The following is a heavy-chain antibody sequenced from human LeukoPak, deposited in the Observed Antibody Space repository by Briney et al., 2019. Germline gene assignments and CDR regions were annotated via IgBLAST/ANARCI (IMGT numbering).Heavy chain of an antibody. V-gene: IGHV1-69*13. D-gene: IGHD5-12*01. CDR3: ARGYSGYEKWSRLDY. CDR2: IIPLFGTA. J-gene: IGHJ4*02. Sequence: EASVKVSCKASRGTFSSYAISWVRQAPGQGLEWMGGIIPLFGTASYAQNFQGRVTISADESTSTAYMELSSLRSEDTAVYYCARGYSGYEKWSRLDYWGQGTLVTVSS. CDR1: RGTFSSYA.